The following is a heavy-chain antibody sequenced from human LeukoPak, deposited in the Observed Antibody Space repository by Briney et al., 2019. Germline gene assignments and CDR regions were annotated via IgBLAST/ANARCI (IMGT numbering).Heavy chain of an antibody. CDR3: ARDGGYYDSSGYYQAFDY. Sequence: SETLSLTCTVSGGSISSSSYYWSWIRQPPGKGLEWIGYIYYSGSTNYNPSLKSRVTISVDTSKNQFSLKLSSVTAADTAVYYCARDGGYYDSSGYYQAFDYWGQGTLVTVSS. V-gene: IGHV4-61*01. J-gene: IGHJ4*02. CDR2: IYYSGST. D-gene: IGHD3-22*01. CDR1: GGSISSSSYY.